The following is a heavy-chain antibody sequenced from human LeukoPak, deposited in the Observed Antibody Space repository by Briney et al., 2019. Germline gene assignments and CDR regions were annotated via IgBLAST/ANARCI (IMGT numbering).Heavy chain of an antibody. CDR1: GGTFSSYA. J-gene: IGHJ4*02. CDR2: IIPILGTA. V-gene: IGHV1-69*11. CDR3: ARDRSSGYHFDY. D-gene: IGHD3-22*01. Sequence: GASVKVSCKASGGTFSSYAISWVRQAPGQGLEWMGRIIPILGTANYAQKFQGRVTITTDESTSTAYMELSSLRSEDTAVYYCARDRSSGYHFDYWGQGTLVTVSS.